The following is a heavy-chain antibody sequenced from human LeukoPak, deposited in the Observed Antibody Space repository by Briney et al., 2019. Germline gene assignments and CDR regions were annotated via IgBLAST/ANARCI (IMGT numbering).Heavy chain of an antibody. CDR3: ARPIVGATTNWFDP. V-gene: IGHV4-59*12. Sequence: PSETLSLTCTVSGGSISSYYWSWIRQPPGKGLEWIGYIYYSGSTNYNPSLKSRVTISVDTSKNQFSLKLNSVTAADTAVYYCARPIVGATTNWFDPWGQGTLVTVSS. CDR2: IYYSGST. CDR1: GGSISSYY. J-gene: IGHJ5*02. D-gene: IGHD1-26*01.